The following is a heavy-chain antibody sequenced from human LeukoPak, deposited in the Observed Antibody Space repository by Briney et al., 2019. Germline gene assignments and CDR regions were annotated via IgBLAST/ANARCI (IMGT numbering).Heavy chain of an antibody. CDR1: GFTFSRYW. J-gene: IGHJ4*02. Sequence: PGGSLRLSCVASGFTFSRYWMSWVRQAPGKGLEWVANINQDGSEKYYVGSVKGRFTISRGNSKNTLYLQMSSLRAEDTAVYYCATDPRPDSGNFLGFEYWGQGTLVTVSS. D-gene: IGHD4-23*01. V-gene: IGHV3-7*01. CDR3: ATDPRPDSGNFLGFEY. CDR2: INQDGSEK.